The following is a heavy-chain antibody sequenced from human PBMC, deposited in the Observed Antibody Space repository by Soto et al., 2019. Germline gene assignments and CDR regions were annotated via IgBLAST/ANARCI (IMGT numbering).Heavy chain of an antibody. Sequence: SETLSVTCTFSGGSMTIYYWTWIRQPAGKGLELIGRVYRSGGTHYNPSLKSRVTISLDTSKNQFSLRLLSVTDADTAVHFCARDQPFSDWFDPWGQRTLVTVSS. CDR3: ARDQPFSDWFDP. CDR1: GGSMTIYY. D-gene: IGHD3-3*02. V-gene: IGHV4-4*07. J-gene: IGHJ5*02. CDR2: VYRSGGT.